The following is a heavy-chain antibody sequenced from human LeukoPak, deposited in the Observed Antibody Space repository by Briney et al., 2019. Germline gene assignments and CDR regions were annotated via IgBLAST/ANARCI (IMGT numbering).Heavy chain of an antibody. Sequence: SVKVSCKASGGTFSSYAISWVRQAPGQGLEWMGGIIPIFGTANYAQKFQGRVTITADKSTSTAYMELSRLRSDDTAVYYCARVAYYYGSGSYSPPFDYWGQGTLVTVSS. CDR2: IIPIFGTA. V-gene: IGHV1-69*06. J-gene: IGHJ4*02. D-gene: IGHD3-10*01. CDR1: GGTFSSYA. CDR3: ARVAYYYGSGSYSPPFDY.